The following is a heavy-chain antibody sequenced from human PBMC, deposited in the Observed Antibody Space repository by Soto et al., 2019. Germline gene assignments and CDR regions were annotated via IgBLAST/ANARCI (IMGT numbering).Heavy chain of an antibody. Sequence: PSETLSLTCTVSGGSISSYYWSWIRQPPGKGLEWIGYIYYSVSTNYNPSLKSRVTISVDTSKNQFSLKLSSVTAADTAVYYCARGPPEYDYVWGSYRPDAFDIWGQGTMVTVSS. CDR2: IYYSVST. CDR1: GGSISSYY. CDR3: ARGPPEYDYVWGSYRPDAFDI. J-gene: IGHJ3*02. V-gene: IGHV4-59*01. D-gene: IGHD3-16*02.